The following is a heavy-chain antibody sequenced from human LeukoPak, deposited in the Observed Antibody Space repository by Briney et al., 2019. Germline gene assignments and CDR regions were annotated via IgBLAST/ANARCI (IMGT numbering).Heavy chain of an antibody. V-gene: IGHV3-49*03. J-gene: IGHJ6*03. CDR2: IRSKAYGGTT. Sequence: GGSLRLSCTASGFTFGDYAMSWFRQAPGKGREWVGFIRSKAYGGTTEYAASVKSKFTISRDDSNDSLYLQMNSLKTEDTAVYYCAKGATWNYYYYYMDVWGKGTTVTVSS. CDR3: AKGATWNYYYYYMDV. D-gene: IGHD5-12*01. CDR1: GFTFGDYA.